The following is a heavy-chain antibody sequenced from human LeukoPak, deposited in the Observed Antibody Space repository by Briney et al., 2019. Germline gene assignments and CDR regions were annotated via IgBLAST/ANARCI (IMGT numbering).Heavy chain of an antibody. Sequence: TGGSLRLSCAASAFTFSNAWMSWVRQAPGKGLEWVGRIKSKTDGGTTDYAAPVKGRFTISGDDSKNTPYLQMNSLKTEDTAVYYCTTDGDSSGYYSLDYWGQGTLVTVSS. V-gene: IGHV3-15*01. D-gene: IGHD3-22*01. CDR3: TTDGDSSGYYSLDY. CDR2: IKSKTDGGTT. J-gene: IGHJ4*02. CDR1: AFTFSNAW.